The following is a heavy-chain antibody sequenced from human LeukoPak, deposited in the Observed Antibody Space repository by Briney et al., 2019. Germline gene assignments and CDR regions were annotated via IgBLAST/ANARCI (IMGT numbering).Heavy chain of an antibody. CDR1: GGTSSSYA. D-gene: IGHD2-2*03. J-gene: IGHJ3*02. V-gene: IGHV1-69*05. Sequence: GASVKVSCKASGGTSSSYAISWVRQAPGQGLEWMGGIIPIFGTANYAQKFQGRVTITTDESTSTAYMELSSLRSEDTAVYYCARDGHCSSTSCPVLNAFDIWGQGTMVTVSS. CDR3: ARDGHCSSTSCPVLNAFDI. CDR2: IIPIFGTA.